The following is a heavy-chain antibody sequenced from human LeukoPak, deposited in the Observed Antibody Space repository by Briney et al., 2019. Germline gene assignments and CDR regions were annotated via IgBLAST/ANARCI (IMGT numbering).Heavy chain of an antibody. Sequence: GGSLRLSCAASGFTFSTYWMSWVRQAPGKGLEWVANIKQDGSEKYYVDSVKGRFTISRDNSKNSLYLQLTSLRAEDTALYYCARDRGRNSFDYWGQGTLVSVSS. CDR2: IKQDGSEK. J-gene: IGHJ4*02. CDR1: GFTFSTYW. CDR3: ARDRGRNSFDY. D-gene: IGHD1-14*01. V-gene: IGHV3-7*01.